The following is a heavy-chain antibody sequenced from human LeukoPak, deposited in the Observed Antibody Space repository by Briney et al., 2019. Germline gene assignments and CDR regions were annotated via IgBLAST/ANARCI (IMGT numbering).Heavy chain of an antibody. V-gene: IGHV3-30*04. D-gene: IGHD6-13*01. J-gene: IGHJ4*02. Sequence: PGGSLRLSCAASGFTFSSYAMHWVRQAPGKGLEWVAVISYDNSNKYYADSVKGRFTISRDNSKNTLYLAMNSLRAEDTAVYYCARDLGGGIAALPFDYWGQGTLVTVSS. CDR3: ARDLGGGIAALPFDY. CDR1: GFTFSSYA. CDR2: ISYDNSNK.